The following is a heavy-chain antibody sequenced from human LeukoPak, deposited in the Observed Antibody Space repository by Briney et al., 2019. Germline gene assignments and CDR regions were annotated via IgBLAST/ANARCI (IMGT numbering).Heavy chain of an antibody. Sequence: SGPTLVNPTQTLTLTCTFSGFSLSTSGMRVSWIRQPPGKALEWLACIDWDDDKFYSTSLKTRLTISKDTSKNQVVLTMTNMDPVDTATYYCARTSRGSGSYYLPFDYWGQGTLVTVSS. CDR1: GFSLSTSGMR. D-gene: IGHD3-10*01. CDR3: ARTSRGSGSYYLPFDY. J-gene: IGHJ4*02. V-gene: IGHV2-70*04. CDR2: IDWDDDK.